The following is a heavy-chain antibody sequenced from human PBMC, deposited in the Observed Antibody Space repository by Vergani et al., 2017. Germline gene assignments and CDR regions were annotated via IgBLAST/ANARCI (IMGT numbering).Heavy chain of an antibody. CDR2: IYYSGST. CDR1: IDSISSSGTC. Sequence: QVQLQESGPRLVKPSDTLSLTCTVSIDSISSSGTCWGWIRQPPGKGLEWIGSIYYSGSTYYNPSLKSRVTISADASNNQFSLKLSSVTAADTALYFCARHDRKTYTATMGWYDYWGQGILVTVSS. CDR3: ARHDRKTYTATMGWYDY. D-gene: IGHD3-16*01. V-gene: IGHV4-39*01. J-gene: IGHJ4*02.